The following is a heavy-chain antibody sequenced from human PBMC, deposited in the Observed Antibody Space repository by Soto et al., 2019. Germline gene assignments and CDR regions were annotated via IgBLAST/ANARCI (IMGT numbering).Heavy chain of an antibody. D-gene: IGHD6-13*01. CDR3: ARGERYSSSWSDY. V-gene: IGHV4-61*01. Sequence: PSETLSLTCTVSGGSISSSSYYWSWIRQPPGKGLEWIGYIYYSGSTNYNPSLKSRVTISVDTSKNQFSLKLSSVTAADTAVYYCARGERYSSSWSDYWGQGTLVTVSS. CDR2: IYYSGST. CDR1: GGSISSSSYY. J-gene: IGHJ4*02.